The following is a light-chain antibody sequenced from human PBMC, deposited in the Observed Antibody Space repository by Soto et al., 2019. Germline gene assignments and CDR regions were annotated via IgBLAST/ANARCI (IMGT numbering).Light chain of an antibody. V-gene: IGKV1-9*01. CDR2: AAS. Sequence: DIQLTQSPSFLSPSIGESVTITCRASQVISTSLAWYQVKPGKAPKLLIYAASTLESGVPSRFSATVSGTEFTLIISSLHPEDIAIYYCQQSYSTPLTFGGGTKVDIK. CDR3: QQSYSTPLT. J-gene: IGKJ4*01. CDR1: QVISTS.